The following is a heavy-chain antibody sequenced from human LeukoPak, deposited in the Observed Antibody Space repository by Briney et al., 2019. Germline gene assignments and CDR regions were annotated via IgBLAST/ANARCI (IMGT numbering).Heavy chain of an antibody. D-gene: IGHD3-10*01. CDR2: INYSGST. J-gene: IGHJ4*02. Sequence: SETLSLTCTVSGGSISSGAHYWSWIRQHPGKGLEWIGYINYSGSTYYNPSLKSRVTISANTSKNQFSLKLSSVTAADTAVYYCARGGSGEGYWGQGTLVTVSS. CDR1: GGSISSGAHY. V-gene: IGHV4-31*03. CDR3: ARGGSGEGY.